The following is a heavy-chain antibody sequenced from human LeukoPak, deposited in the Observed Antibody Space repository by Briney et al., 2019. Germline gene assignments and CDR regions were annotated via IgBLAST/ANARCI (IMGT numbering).Heavy chain of an antibody. V-gene: IGHV1-2*02. D-gene: IGHD6-13*01. J-gene: IGHJ4*02. CDR1: GYTFTSYY. CDR3: ASPSRTVAAAGIDI. Sequence: ASVKVSCKASGYTFTSYYMHWVRQAPGQGLEWMGWINPNSGGTKYAQKFQGRVTMTRDTSISTAYMELSRLRSDDTAVYYCASPSRTVAAAGIDIWGQGTLVTVSS. CDR2: INPNSGGT.